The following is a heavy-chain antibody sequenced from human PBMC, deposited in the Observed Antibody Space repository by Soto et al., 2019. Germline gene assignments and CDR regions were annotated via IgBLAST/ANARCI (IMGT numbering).Heavy chain of an antibody. J-gene: IGHJ4*02. CDR1: GFTVSSNY. Sequence: EVQLVESGGGLVQPGGSLRLSCAASGFTVSSNYMSWVRQAPGKGLEWVSVIYSGGSTYYADSVKGRFTISRDNSKNTLYLQMHSLTAEDTAVYYCARDQVGYSGYDFVDYWGQGTLVTVSS. CDR3: ARDQVGYSGYDFVDY. V-gene: IGHV3-66*01. CDR2: IYSGGST. D-gene: IGHD5-12*01.